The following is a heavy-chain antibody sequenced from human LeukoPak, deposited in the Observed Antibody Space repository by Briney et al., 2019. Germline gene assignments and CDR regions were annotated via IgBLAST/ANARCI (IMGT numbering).Heavy chain of an antibody. Sequence: GGSLRLSCAASGFTFSSYAMHWVRQAPGKGLEWVAVILYDGSNKYYADFVKGRFTISRDNSKNTLYLQMNSLRAEDTAVYYCAKSHYYGSGREFGPFDYWGQGTLVTVSS. CDR3: AKSHYYGSGREFGPFDY. J-gene: IGHJ4*02. D-gene: IGHD3-10*01. CDR2: ILYDGSNK. CDR1: GFTFSSYA. V-gene: IGHV3-30-3*02.